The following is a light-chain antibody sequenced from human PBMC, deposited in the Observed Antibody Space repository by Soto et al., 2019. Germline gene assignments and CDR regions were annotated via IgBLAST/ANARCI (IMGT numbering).Light chain of an antibody. V-gene: IGLV2-8*01. CDR2: EVS. Sequence: QSVLTQPPSASGSPGQSFTISCTGTSSDVGGYNYVSWYQHHPGKAPKLMIYEVSTRPSGVPDRFSGSKSGNTASRTVSGLQAEDEADYYRSSYAVSTNVVLGGGTKLTVL. J-gene: IGLJ2*01. CDR1: SSDVGGYNY. CDR3: SSYAVSTNVV.